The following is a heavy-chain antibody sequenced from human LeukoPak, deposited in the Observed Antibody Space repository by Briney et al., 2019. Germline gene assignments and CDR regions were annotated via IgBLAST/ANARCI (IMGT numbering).Heavy chain of an antibody. J-gene: IGHJ4*02. Sequence: LRLSCVASGFTFSSYSMNWVRQAPGKGLEWVSSISRSSSYINYADSLKGRFTISRDNAKNSVYLQMNSLRAEDTAVYYCASVKGGYSGYDCLDYWGQGTLVTVSS. V-gene: IGHV3-21*01. D-gene: IGHD5-12*01. CDR3: ASVKGGYSGYDCLDY. CDR2: ISRSSSYI. CDR1: GFTFSSYS.